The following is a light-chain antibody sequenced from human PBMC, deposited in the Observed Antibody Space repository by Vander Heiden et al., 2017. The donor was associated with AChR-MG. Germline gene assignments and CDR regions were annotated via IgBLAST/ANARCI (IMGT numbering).Light chain of an antibody. CDR1: QSVLYSSNNKNY. V-gene: IGKV4-1*01. CDR2: WAS. CDR3: QQDDSSPIT. Sequence: DIVMTQSPDSLAVSPGERATINCKSSQSVLYSSNNKNYLAWYRQKPGQPPKLLIYWASTRDSGVPDRFSGSGSGTDFTLTISGLQAEDVAVYYCQQDDSSPITFGQGTRLEIK. J-gene: IGKJ5*01.